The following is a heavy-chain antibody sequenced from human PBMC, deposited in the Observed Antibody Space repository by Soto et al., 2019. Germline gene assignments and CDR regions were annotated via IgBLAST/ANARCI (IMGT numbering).Heavy chain of an antibody. CDR3: ARASGPFDY. V-gene: IGHV3-33*01. Sequence: GGSLRLSCAASGFTFSSYCMHWVRQAPGKGLDWVAVIWFDGSNKYYADSVKGRFTISRDNSKNTLYLQMNSLRVEDTALYYCARASGPFDYWGQGTLVTVSS. CDR1: GFTFSSYC. J-gene: IGHJ4*02. CDR2: IWFDGSNK.